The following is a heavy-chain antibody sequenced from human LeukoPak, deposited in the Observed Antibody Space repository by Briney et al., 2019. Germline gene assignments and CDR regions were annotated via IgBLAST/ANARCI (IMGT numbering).Heavy chain of an antibody. D-gene: IGHD1-26*01. J-gene: IGHJ3*02. CDR3: AREEVGATTRAFDI. CDR1: GGSISSGGYY. V-gene: IGHV4-30-2*01. CDR2: IYHSGST. Sequence: SETLSPTCTVSGGSISSGGYYWSWIRQPPGKGLEWIGYIYHSGSTYYNPSLKSRVTISVDRSKNQFSLKLSSVTAADTAVYYCAREEVGATTRAFDIWGQGIMVTVSS.